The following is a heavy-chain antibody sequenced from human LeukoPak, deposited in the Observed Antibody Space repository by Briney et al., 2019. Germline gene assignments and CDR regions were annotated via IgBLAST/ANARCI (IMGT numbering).Heavy chain of an antibody. Sequence: GRSLRLSCAASGFTFSSYAMHWVRQAPGKGLEWVAVISYDGSNKYYADSVKGRFTISRDNSKNTLYLQMNSLRAEDTAVYYCARDYVSAVAFDYWGQGTLVTVSS. D-gene: IGHD6-19*01. CDR2: ISYDGSNK. CDR3: ARDYVSAVAFDY. J-gene: IGHJ4*02. V-gene: IGHV3-30-3*01. CDR1: GFTFSSYA.